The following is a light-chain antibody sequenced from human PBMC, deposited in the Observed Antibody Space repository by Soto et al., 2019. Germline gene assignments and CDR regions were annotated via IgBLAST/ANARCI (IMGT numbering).Light chain of an antibody. CDR2: TNN. CDR3: AVWDDNLNSVV. J-gene: IGLJ2*01. V-gene: IGLV1-44*01. Sequence: QCALTQPPSVSGTPGQRVTISCSGSSSNIATNSVNWYQQLPATAPRLLIYTNNRRPSKGPDRFSGSKSGTSASLAISGLQSEDEADYYCAVWDDNLNSVVFGGGTKLTV. CDR1: SSNIATNS.